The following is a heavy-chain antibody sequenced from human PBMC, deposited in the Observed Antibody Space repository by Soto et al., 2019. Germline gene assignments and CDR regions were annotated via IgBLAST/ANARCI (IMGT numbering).Heavy chain of an antibody. CDR1: GFTFTRYS. Sequence: GGSLRLSCAASGFTFTRYSMNWVRQAPGKGLEWVSSISSTTNYIYYADSMKGRFTVSRDKAKNSVYLEMNSLSAEDTAVYYCARESEDLTSNFDYWGQGTLVTVSS. V-gene: IGHV3-21*01. CDR2: ISSTTNYI. J-gene: IGHJ4*02. CDR3: ARESEDLTSNFDY.